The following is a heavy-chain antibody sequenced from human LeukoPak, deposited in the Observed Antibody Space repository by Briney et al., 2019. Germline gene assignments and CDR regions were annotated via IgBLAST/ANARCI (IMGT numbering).Heavy chain of an antibody. D-gene: IGHD2-2*01. CDR3: TIGSTSIGY. CDR2: IRSKANSYAT. CDR1: GFTFSGSA. Sequence: GGSLRLSCAASGFTFSGSAMHWVRQASGKGLEWVGRIRSKANSYATAYAASVKGRFTISRDDSKNTAYLRMNSLKTEDTAVYYCTIGSTSIGYWGQGTLVTVSS. V-gene: IGHV3-73*01. J-gene: IGHJ4*02.